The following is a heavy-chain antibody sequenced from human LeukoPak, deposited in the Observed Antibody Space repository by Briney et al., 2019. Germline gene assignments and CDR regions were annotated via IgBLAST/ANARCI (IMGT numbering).Heavy chain of an antibody. V-gene: IGHV4-34*01. D-gene: IGHD3-3*01. J-gene: IGHJ4*02. CDR3: ARARRDSGYYKVDY. CDR1: GFTFSSYA. Sequence: LRLSCAASGFTFSSYAMSWIRQPPGKGLEWIGEINHSGSANYNPSLKSRVTLSIDKSKNQFSLNLNSVTAADTAVYYCARARRDSGYYKVDYWGQGTLVTVSS. CDR2: INHSGSA.